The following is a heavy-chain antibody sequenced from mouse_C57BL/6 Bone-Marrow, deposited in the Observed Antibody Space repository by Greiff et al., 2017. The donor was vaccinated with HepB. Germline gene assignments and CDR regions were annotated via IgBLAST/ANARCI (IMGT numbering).Heavy chain of an antibody. CDR3: ASQFITTGVVGAY. CDR2: INPDSSTI. V-gene: IGHV4-1*01. Sequence: VQRVESGGGLVQPGGSLKLSCAASGIDFSRYWMSWVRRAPGKGLEWIGEINPDSSTINYAPSLKDKFIISRDNAKNTLYLQMSKVRSEDTALYYCASQFITTGVVGAYWGQGTLVTVSA. CDR1: GIDFSRYW. D-gene: IGHD1-1*01. J-gene: IGHJ3*01.